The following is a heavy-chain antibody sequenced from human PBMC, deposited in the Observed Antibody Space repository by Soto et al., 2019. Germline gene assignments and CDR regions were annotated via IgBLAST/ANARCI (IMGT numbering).Heavy chain of an antibody. J-gene: IGHJ4*02. CDR3: ARGGELPKETNFDY. CDR1: GGSISSYY. CDR2: IYYSGST. V-gene: IGHV4-59*01. Sequence: SETLSLTCTVSGGSISSYYWSWIRQPPGKGLEWIGYIYYSGSTNYNPSLKSRVTISVDTSKNQFSLKLSSVTAADTAVYYCARGGELPKETNFDYWGQGTLVTVSS. D-gene: IGHD1-26*01.